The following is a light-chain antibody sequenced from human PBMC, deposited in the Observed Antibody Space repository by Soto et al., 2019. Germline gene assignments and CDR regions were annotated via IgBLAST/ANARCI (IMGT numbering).Light chain of an antibody. V-gene: IGKV1-39*01. J-gene: IGKJ5*01. CDR1: QSISSY. CDR2: AAS. Sequence: IQMTQSHSSLSASVGDRFTITCRASQSISSYLNWYQQKPGKAPKLLIYAASSLQSGVPSRFSGSGSGTDFTLTISSLQPEDFATYYCQQSYSTPSTFGQGTRLEIK. CDR3: QQSYSTPST.